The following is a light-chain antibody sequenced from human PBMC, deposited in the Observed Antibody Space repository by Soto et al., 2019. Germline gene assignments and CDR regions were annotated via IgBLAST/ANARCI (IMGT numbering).Light chain of an antibody. Sequence: EFELTHSPGTLSLSPGEIATRSCRASQTVRNNYLAWYQQKPGQAPRLLIYAASSRATGVPDRFSGSGSGTDFTLTISRLEPEDFAVYYCQHYVTSPLTFGGGTKVDIK. CDR3: QHYVTSPLT. V-gene: IGKV3-20*01. J-gene: IGKJ4*01. CDR2: AAS. CDR1: QTVRNNY.